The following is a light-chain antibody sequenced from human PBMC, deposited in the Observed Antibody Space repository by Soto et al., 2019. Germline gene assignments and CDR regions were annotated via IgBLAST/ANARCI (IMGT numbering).Light chain of an antibody. CDR1: SSNIGSNY. V-gene: IGLV1-47*02. Sequence: VLTQPPSASGTPGQGVTISCSGSSSNIGSNYVYWYQQLPGTAPKLLIYNNNQRPSGVPDRFSASKSGTSASLAIRGLRSDDEADYYCSSWDGSLSGYVFGAGTQGTVL. J-gene: IGLJ1*01. CDR2: NNN. CDR3: SSWDGSLSGYV.